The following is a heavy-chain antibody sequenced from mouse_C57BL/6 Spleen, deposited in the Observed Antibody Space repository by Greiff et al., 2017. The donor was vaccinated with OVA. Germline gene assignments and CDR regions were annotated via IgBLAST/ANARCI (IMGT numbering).Heavy chain of an antibody. D-gene: IGHD1-1*01. V-gene: IGHV1-11*01. CDR2: IYPVSGET. J-gene: IGHJ4*01. CDR1: GYTFTDHI. CDR3: GRGGSSSRAMDY. Sequence: QVQLKESGAELASPGASVTLSCKASGYTFTDHIMNWVKKRPGQGLEWIGRIYPVSGETNYNQKFMGKATFSVDRSSSTVYMVLNSLTSEDPAVYYCGRGGSSSRAMDYWGQGTSVTVSS.